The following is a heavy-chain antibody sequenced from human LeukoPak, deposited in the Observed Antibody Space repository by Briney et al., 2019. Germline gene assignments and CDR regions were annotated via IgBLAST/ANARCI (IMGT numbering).Heavy chain of an antibody. D-gene: IGHD2-8*02. CDR3: ARTSRTGEPEYFQH. CDR1: GGSISSGDYY. Sequence: SETLSLTCTVSGGSISSGDYYWSWIRQPQGKGLEWIGYIYYSGSTYYNPSLKSRVTISVDTSENQFSLRLSSVTAADTAVYYCARTSRTGEPEYFQHWGQGTLVTVSS. CDR2: IYYSGST. J-gene: IGHJ1*01. V-gene: IGHV4-30-4*01.